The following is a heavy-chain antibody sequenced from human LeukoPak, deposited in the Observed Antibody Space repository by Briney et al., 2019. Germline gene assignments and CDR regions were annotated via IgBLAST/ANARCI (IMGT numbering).Heavy chain of an antibody. J-gene: IGHJ3*02. V-gene: IGHV1-2*04. CDR1: GYTFTGYY. CDR2: INPNSGGT. D-gene: IGHD3-10*01. Sequence: GASVKVSCKASGYTFTGYYMHWVRQAPGQGLEWMGWINPNSGGTNYAQKFQGWVTMTRDTSISTAYMELSRLRSDYTAVYYCARSDQLLWFGELFAGAFDIWGQGTMVTVSS. CDR3: ARSDQLLWFGELFAGAFDI.